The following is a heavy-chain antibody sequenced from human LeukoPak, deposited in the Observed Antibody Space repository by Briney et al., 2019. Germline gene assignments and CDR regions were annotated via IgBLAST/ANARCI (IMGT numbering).Heavy chain of an antibody. Sequence: SETLSLTCAVYGGSFIGYYWSWIRQPPGKGLEWIGEIIHSGSTNYSTSLKSRVTISVDTSKNQFSLKLSSVTAADTAVYYCARGGRGVVVPAANFDYWGQGTLVTVSS. CDR1: GGSFIGYY. CDR2: IIHSGST. D-gene: IGHD2-2*01. CDR3: ARGGRGVVVPAANFDY. J-gene: IGHJ4*02. V-gene: IGHV4-34*01.